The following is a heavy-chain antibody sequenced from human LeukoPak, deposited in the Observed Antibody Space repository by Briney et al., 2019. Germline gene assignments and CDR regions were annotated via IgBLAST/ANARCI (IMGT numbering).Heavy chain of an antibody. Sequence: SETLSLTCTVSGGSISSYYWSWIRQPPGKGLEWIGYIYYSGSTNYNPSLKSRVTISVDTSKKQFSLKLSSVTAADTAVYYCARLEAMVWERGWFDPWGQGTLVTVSS. CDR1: GGSISSYY. J-gene: IGHJ5*02. CDR3: ARLEAMVWERGWFDP. V-gene: IGHV4-59*08. D-gene: IGHD3-10*01. CDR2: IYYSGST.